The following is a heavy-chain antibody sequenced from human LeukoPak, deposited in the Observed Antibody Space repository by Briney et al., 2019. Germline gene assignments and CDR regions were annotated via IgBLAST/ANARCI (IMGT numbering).Heavy chain of an antibody. CDR1: GFTVSSNY. V-gene: IGHV4-4*02. CDR3: ARGYYDSSGYYYFDY. CDR2: IYHSGST. D-gene: IGHD3-22*01. J-gene: IGHJ4*02. Sequence: GSLRLSCAASGFTVSSNYMSWVRQPPGKGLEWIGEIYHSGSTNYNPSLKSRVTISVDKSKNQFSLKLSSVTAADTAVYYCARGYYDSSGYYYFDYWGQGTLVTVSS.